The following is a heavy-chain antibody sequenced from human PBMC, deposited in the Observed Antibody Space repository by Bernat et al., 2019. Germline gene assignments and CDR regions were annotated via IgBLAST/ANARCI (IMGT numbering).Heavy chain of an antibody. Sequence: QVQLVESGGGVVQPGRSLRLSCAASGFTFSSYAMHWVRQAPGKGLEWVAVISYDGSNKYYADSVKGRFTISRDNSKNTLYLQMNSLRAEDTAVYYCAKDESGYYYYYMDVWGKGTTVTVSS. V-gene: IGHV3-30-3*01. CDR1: GFTFSSYA. CDR3: AKDESGYYYYYMDV. J-gene: IGHJ6*03. CDR2: ISYDGSNK.